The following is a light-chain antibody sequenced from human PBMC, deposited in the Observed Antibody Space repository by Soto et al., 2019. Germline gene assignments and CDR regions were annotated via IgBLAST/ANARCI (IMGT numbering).Light chain of an antibody. CDR3: SSYTSSSTPRYV. J-gene: IGLJ1*01. CDR1: SSDVGGYNY. V-gene: IGLV2-14*01. Sequence: QSVLAQPASGSGSPGESITISCTGTSSDVGGYNYVSWYQQHPGKAPKLMIYDVSNRPSGVSNRFSGSKSGNTASLTISGLQAEDEADYYCSSYTSSSTPRYVFGTGTKVTVL. CDR2: DVS.